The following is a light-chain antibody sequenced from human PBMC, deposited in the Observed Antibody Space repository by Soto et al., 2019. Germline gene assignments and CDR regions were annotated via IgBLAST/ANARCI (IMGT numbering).Light chain of an antibody. CDR3: LQDFNYPLT. CDR2: VAS. Sequence: AIQMTQSPSSLSASVGDRVTITCRASQDIKKDLGWYQQKPGKAPKLLIYVASSLQSGVPSRFNGSGSGTDFTLTISSMQPEDFATYYCLQDFNYPLTCGGGTKVEVK. CDR1: QDIKKD. V-gene: IGKV1-6*01. J-gene: IGKJ4*01.